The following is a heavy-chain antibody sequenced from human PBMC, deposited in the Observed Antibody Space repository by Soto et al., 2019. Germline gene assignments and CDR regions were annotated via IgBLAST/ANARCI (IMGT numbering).Heavy chain of an antibody. CDR3: ARDPLGGTTGFLA. V-gene: IGHV1-69*13. Sequence: SVKVSCKASGGTFSSYAISWVRQAPGQGLEWMGGIIPIFGTANYAQKFQGRVTITADESTSTAYMELSSLRSEDTAVYYCARDPLGGTTGFLAWGQGTLVTVSS. D-gene: IGHD1-1*01. CDR2: IIPIFGTA. CDR1: GGTFSSYA. J-gene: IGHJ5*02.